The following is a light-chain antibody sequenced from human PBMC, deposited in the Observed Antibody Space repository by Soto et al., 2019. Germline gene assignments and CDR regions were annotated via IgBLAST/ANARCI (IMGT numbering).Light chain of an antibody. CDR3: HQRQSWPRT. Sequence: TQSPSSLSASVGHSGTVTXRASQSIGDNLNWYQHKPGQAPRLLIYLASNRAAGVPARFSGSGSGTDFTLTISDVEPEDFAVYYCHQRQSWPRTFGQGTKVDIK. CDR2: LAS. V-gene: IGKV3-11*01. CDR1: QSIGDN. J-gene: IGKJ1*01.